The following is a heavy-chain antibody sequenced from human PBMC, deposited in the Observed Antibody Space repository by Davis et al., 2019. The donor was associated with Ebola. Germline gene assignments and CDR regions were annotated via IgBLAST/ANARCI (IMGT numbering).Heavy chain of an antibody. Sequence: PGGSLRLSCAASGFTFSSYWMHWVRQAPGKGLVWVSRINSDGSSTTYADSVKGRFTISRDNAKNSLYLQMNSLRAEDTALYHCASSSGYWGQGTLVTVSS. CDR2: INSDGSST. V-gene: IGHV3-74*01. D-gene: IGHD6-6*01. J-gene: IGHJ4*02. CDR1: GFTFSSYW. CDR3: ASSSGY.